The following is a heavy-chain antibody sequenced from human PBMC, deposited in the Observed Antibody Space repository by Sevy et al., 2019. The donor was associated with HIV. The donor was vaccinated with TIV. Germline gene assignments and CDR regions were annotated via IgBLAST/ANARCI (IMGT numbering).Heavy chain of an antibody. Sequence: ASVKVSCKASGYTFTGYYMHWVRQAPGQGLEWMGWINPNSGGTNYAQKFQGWVTMTRDTSISTAYMELSRLRSDDTAVYYCARGTMTTVTLYYYYYMGGWGKGTTVTVSS. CDR1: GYTFTGYY. D-gene: IGHD4-4*01. V-gene: IGHV1-2*04. CDR3: ARGTMTTVTLYYYYYMGG. CDR2: INPNSGGT. J-gene: IGHJ6*03.